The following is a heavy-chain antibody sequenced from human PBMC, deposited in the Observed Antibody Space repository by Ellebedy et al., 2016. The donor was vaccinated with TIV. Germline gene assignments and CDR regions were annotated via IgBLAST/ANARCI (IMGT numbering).Heavy chain of an antibody. CDR1: GYSFTSYW. CDR2: IDPSDSYT. J-gene: IGHJ4*02. V-gene: IGHV5-10-1*04. Sequence: GESLKISXKGSGYSFTSYWISWVRQMPGKGLEWMGRIDPSDSYTNYSPSFQGQVTISADKSISTAYLQWSSLKASDTAMYYCARLQRYFDSGWPTEIDYWGQGTLVTVSS. D-gene: IGHD3-9*01. CDR3: ARLQRYFDSGWPTEIDY.